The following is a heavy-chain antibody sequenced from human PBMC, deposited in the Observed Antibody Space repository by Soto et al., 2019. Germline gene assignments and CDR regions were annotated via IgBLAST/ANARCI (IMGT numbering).Heavy chain of an antibody. V-gene: IGHV3-23*01. CDR1: GITFSSSV. D-gene: IGHD3-16*02. J-gene: IGHJ4*02. CDR2: ISTNGEST. CDR3: AMKAGYNGYRPFDF. Sequence: GGSLRLSCAASGITFSSSVVNWVRQAPGKGLEWVSSISTNGESTYYADSVKGRFTISRDNSKNTLYLQMNSLRAEDTAIYYCAMKAGYNGYRPFDFWGQGTLVTVSS.